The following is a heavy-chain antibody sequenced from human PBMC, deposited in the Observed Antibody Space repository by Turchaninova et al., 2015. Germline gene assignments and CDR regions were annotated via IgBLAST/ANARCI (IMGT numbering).Heavy chain of an antibody. J-gene: IGHJ4*02. D-gene: IGHD6-19*01. V-gene: IGHV1-3*01. CDR2: INAGNGNT. Sequence: QVHLVQSGAEVKKPGASVKVSCNASGYSFTTYAIHWVRQAPGQRLEWMGWINAGNGNTKYSQEFQGRVSITRDTSASTVYMEVSSLKSEDTALYFCAKDGSRISVAGNMYYFDHWGQGTLVSVSS. CDR3: AKDGSRISVAGNMYYFDH. CDR1: GYSFTTYA.